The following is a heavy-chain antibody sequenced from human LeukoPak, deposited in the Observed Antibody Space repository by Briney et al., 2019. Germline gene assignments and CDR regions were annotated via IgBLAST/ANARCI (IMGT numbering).Heavy chain of an antibody. J-gene: IGHJ3*02. D-gene: IGHD4-17*01. V-gene: IGHV4-34*01. CDR1: GGSFSGYY. CDR2: INHSGST. CDR3: AEGTVTTEEDAFDI. Sequence: SETLSLTCAVYGGSFSGYYWSWIRQPPGKGLEWIGAINHSGSTNYSPSLKSRVTISVDTSKNQFSLKLSSVTAADTAVYYCAEGTVTTEEDAFDIWGQGTMVTVSS.